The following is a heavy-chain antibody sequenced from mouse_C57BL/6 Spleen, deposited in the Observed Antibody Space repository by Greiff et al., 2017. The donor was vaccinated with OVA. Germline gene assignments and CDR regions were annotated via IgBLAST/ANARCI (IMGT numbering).Heavy chain of an antibody. CDR1: GYSFTGYY. D-gene: IGHD2-13*01. J-gene: IGHJ1*03. V-gene: IGHV1-42*01. CDR3: ASGDGEDWYFDV. Sequence: VQLQQSGPELVKPGASVKISCKASGYSFTGYYMNWVKQSPEKSLEWIGEINPSTGGTTYNQKFKAKATLTVDKSSSTAYMQLHSLTSEDAAVYYCASGDGEDWYFDVWGTGTTVTVSS. CDR2: INPSTGGT.